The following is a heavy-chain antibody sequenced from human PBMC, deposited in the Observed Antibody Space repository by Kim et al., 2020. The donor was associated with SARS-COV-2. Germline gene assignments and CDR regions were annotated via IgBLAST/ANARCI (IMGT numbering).Heavy chain of an antibody. J-gene: IGHJ6*02. V-gene: IGHV3-33*01. CDR3: AGEQSIAVAGTGYYYYGMDV. CDR1: GFTFSSYG. D-gene: IGHD6-19*01. Sequence: GGSLRLSCAASGFTFSSYGMHWVRQAPGKGLEWMAVIWYDGSNKYYADSVKGRFTISRDNSKNTLYLQMNSLRAEDTAVYYCAGEQSIAVAGTGYYYYGMDVWGQGTTVTVSS. CDR2: IWYDGSNK.